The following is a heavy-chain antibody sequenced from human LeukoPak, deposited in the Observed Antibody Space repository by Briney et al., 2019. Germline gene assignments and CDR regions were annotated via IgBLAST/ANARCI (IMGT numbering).Heavy chain of an antibody. CDR2: ISGSGGGT. Sequence: PGGSLRLSCAASGFTFSNYAMSWVRQAPGKGLEWVSAISGSGGGTQYADSVEGRFTISRDNSKNTLYLQMNSLRADDTAVYYCAKGSIPAAITYYMDVWGKGTTVTVSS. CDR1: GFTFSNYA. D-gene: IGHD2-2*01. V-gene: IGHV3-23*01. CDR3: AKGSIPAAITYYMDV. J-gene: IGHJ6*03.